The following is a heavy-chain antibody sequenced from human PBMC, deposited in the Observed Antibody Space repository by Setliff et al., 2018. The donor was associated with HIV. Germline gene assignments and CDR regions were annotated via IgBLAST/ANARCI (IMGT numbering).Heavy chain of an antibody. D-gene: IGHD2-21*01. V-gene: IGHV1-69*10. CDR2: VTPILHTT. Sequence: SVKVSCKSSGDTFSTYAFTWVRQAPGQGLEWMGGVTPILHTTNYAQKFQGRVTITADISTRTVYMELSSLTSEDTAIYYCARDHQTMLWLDYWGQGTLVTISS. CDR3: ARDHQTMLWLDY. CDR1: GDTFSTYA. J-gene: IGHJ4*02.